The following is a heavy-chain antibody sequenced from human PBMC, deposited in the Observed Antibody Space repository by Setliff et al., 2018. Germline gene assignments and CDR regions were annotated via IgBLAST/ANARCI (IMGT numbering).Heavy chain of an antibody. V-gene: IGHV4-4*08. CDR1: GGSISSYY. J-gene: IGHJ6*03. CDR3: ARSRGYNYDSSGYYYDNYYYYYMDV. D-gene: IGHD3-22*01. CDR2: IYTSGST. Sequence: SETLSLTCSVSGGSISSYYWSWIRQPPGKGLEWIGYIYTSGSTNYNPSLKSRVTISVDTSKNQFSLKLSSVTAADTAVYYCARSRGYNYDSSGYYYDNYYYYYMDVWGKGTTVTVS.